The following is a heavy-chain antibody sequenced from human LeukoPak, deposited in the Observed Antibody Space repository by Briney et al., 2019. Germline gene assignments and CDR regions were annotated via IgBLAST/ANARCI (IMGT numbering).Heavy chain of an antibody. CDR1: GFTFSNYG. Sequence: PGGSLRLSCAASGFTFSNYGTHWVRQAPGKGLEWVAVIWSDGSSKYYADSVKGRFTISRDNSRNMLSLQMSSLRAEDTAVYYCAREGGYCRGVTCSPYAFDIWGQGTMVTVSS. CDR3: AREGGYCRGVTCSPYAFDI. V-gene: IGHV3-33*01. CDR2: IWSDGSSK. J-gene: IGHJ3*02. D-gene: IGHD2-15*01.